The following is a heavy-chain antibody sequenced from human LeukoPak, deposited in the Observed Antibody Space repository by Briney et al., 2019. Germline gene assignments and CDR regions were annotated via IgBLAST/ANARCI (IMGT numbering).Heavy chain of an antibody. D-gene: IGHD5-18*01. CDR3: AKGDVDTAMATGY. CDR2: ISWDGGST. Sequence: LAGGSLRLSCAASGFTFDDYAMHWVRQAPGKGLEWVSLISWDGGSTYYADSVKGRFTISRDNSKNSLYLQMNSLRAEDTASYYCAKGDVDTAMATGYWGQGTLVTVSS. J-gene: IGHJ4*02. CDR1: GFTFDDYA. V-gene: IGHV3-43D*04.